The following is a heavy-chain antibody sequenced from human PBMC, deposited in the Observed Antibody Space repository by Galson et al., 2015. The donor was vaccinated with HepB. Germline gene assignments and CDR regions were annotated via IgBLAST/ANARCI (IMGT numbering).Heavy chain of an antibody. D-gene: IGHD1-26*01. CDR3: ARSRGWSYYVDY. CDR2: MSPNSGNT. J-gene: IGHJ4*02. CDR1: GYTFTSYD. V-gene: IGHV1-8*01. Sequence: SVKVSCKASGYTFTSYDINWVRQATGQGLEWMGWMSPNSGNTGYAQKFQGRVTMTRNTSISTAYMELSSLRSEDTAVYCCARSRGWSYYVDYWGQGTLVTVSS.